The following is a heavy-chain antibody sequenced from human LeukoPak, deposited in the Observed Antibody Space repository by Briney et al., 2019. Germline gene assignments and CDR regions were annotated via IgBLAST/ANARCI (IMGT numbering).Heavy chain of an antibody. D-gene: IGHD1-26*01. Sequence: GASVKVSCKASGGTFSGYYMHWVRQAPGQGLEWMGWINPNSGGTNYAQKFQGRVTMTRDTSISTAYMELSRLRSDDTAVYYCARGGPQWVGTTQDAFDIWGQGTMVTVSS. V-gene: IGHV1-2*02. CDR3: ARGGPQWVGTTQDAFDI. CDR2: INPNSGGT. J-gene: IGHJ3*02. CDR1: GGTFSGYY.